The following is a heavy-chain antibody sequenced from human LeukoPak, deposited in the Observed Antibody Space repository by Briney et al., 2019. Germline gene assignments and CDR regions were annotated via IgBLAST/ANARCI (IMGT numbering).Heavy chain of an antibody. D-gene: IGHD4-17*01. CDR2: ISAYNGNT. J-gene: IGHJ4*02. V-gene: IGHV1-18*01. CDR1: GYTFTNYG. Sequence: GASVKVSCKASGYTFTNYGNSWVRQAPGQGLEWMGWISAYNGNTHYAQNLQGRVTMTPDTSTSTAYMELRSLRSDDTAVYYCARGSDYGDYKLDYWGQGTLVTVSS. CDR3: ARGSDYGDYKLDY.